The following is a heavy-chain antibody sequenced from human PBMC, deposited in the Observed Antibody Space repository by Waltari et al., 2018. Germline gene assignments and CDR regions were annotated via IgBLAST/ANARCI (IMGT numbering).Heavy chain of an antibody. CDR2: IYSGGDT. CDR3: ATWTGGSLGAFDN. J-gene: IGHJ3*02. V-gene: IGHV3-53*01. Sequence: EVQLVESGGGLIQPGGYLRLSCEVSVFTARNNYIGWVRQAPGKGLEWVSVIYSGGDTYDADAVRGRFTISRDNSKNTLYLQMNSLRVEDTALYYCATWTGGSLGAFDNWGQGTMVTVSS. CDR1: VFTARNNY. D-gene: IGHD7-27*01.